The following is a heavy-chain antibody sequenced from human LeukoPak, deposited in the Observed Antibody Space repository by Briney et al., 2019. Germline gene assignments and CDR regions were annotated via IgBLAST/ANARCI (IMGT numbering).Heavy chain of an antibody. J-gene: IGHJ4*02. Sequence: PGGSLRLSCAASGFAFEDYSMHWVRQVPGKGLEWVSLINKRGDVIYYADSMKGRVTISRDNSKNSLYLEMNSRRTEDTALYYCAAYSSCDYWGQGTLVTVSS. CDR1: GFAFEDYS. CDR2: INKRGDVI. D-gene: IGHD6-6*01. V-gene: IGHV3-43*01. CDR3: AAYSSCDY.